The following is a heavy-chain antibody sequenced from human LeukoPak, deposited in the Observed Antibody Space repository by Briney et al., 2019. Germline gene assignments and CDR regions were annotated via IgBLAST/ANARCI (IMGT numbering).Heavy chain of an antibody. CDR1: GLTFSNAW. J-gene: IGHJ5*02. V-gene: IGHV3-21*01. Sequence: GGSLRLSCAASGLTFSNAWMSWVRQAPGKGLEWVSSISSSSSYIYYADSVKGRFTISRDNAKNSLYLQMNSLRAEDTAVYYCARDPYSSSWYSEYNWFDPWGQGTLVTVSS. D-gene: IGHD6-13*01. CDR2: ISSSSSYI. CDR3: ARDPYSSSWYSEYNWFDP.